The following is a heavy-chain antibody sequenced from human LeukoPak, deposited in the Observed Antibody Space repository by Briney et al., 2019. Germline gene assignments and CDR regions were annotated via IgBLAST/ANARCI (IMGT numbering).Heavy chain of an antibody. CDR3: AQGRKTTVVTYFDY. Sequence: GGSLRLSCAASGFTFSSYGMHWVRQAPGKGLEWVAVISYDGSNKYYADSVKGRFTISRDNSKNTLYLQMNSLRAEDTAVYYCAQGRKTTVVTYFDYWGQGTLVTVSS. CDR2: ISYDGSNK. D-gene: IGHD4-23*01. V-gene: IGHV3-30*18. J-gene: IGHJ4*02. CDR1: GFTFSSYG.